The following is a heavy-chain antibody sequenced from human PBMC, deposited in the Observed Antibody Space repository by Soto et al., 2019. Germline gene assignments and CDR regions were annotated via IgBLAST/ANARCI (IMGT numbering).Heavy chain of an antibody. V-gene: IGHV3-30-3*01. CDR2: ISYDGSNK. Sequence: LRLSCAASGFTFSSYAMHWVRQAPGKGLEWVAVISYDGSNKYYADSVKGRFTISRDNSKNTLYLQMNSLRAEDTAVYYCARGGVPAVAGTTTFDYWGQGTLVTVSS. J-gene: IGHJ4*02. CDR1: GFTFSSYA. CDR3: ARGGVPAVAGTTTFDY. D-gene: IGHD6-19*01.